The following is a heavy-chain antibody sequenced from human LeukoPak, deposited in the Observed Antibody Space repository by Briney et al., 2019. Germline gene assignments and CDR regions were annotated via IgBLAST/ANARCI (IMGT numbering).Heavy chain of an antibody. CDR2: IYHSGST. CDR3: ARGKICTNGVCQTGPGWFGP. D-gene: IGHD2-8*01. J-gene: IGHJ5*02. V-gene: IGHV4-30-2*01. CDR1: GGSISSGTYY. Sequence: SQTLSLTCTVSGGSISSGTYYWSWIRQPPGKGLEWIGYIYHSGSTYYNPSLKSRVTISVDRSKNQFSLKVNSVTAADTAVYYCARGKICTNGVCQTGPGWFGPWGQGTLVTVSS.